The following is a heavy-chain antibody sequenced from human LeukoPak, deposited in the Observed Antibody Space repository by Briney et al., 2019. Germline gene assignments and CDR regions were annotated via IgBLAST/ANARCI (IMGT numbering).Heavy chain of an antibody. Sequence: PPETLSLTCTVSGGSISSYYWSWIRQPPGKGLEWIGYIYYSGSTNYNPSLKSRVTISVDTSKNQFSLKLSSVTAADTAVYYCARRHSYGLYPDYFDYWGQGTLVTVSS. CDR2: IYYSGST. V-gene: IGHV4-59*01. CDR3: ARRHSYGLYPDYFDY. CDR1: GGSISSYY. D-gene: IGHD5-18*01. J-gene: IGHJ4*02.